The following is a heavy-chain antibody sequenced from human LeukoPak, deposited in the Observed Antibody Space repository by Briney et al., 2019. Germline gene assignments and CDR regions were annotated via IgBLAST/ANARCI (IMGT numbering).Heavy chain of an antibody. CDR3: ARGRSGPVQLERRFPDYFDY. D-gene: IGHD1-1*01. V-gene: IGHV3-21*01. CDR2: ISSSSSYI. CDR1: GFTFSSYS. J-gene: IGHJ4*02. Sequence: PGGSLRLSCAASGFTFSSYSMNWVRQAPGKGLEWVSSISSSSSYIYYADSVKGRFTISRDNAKNSLYLQMNSLRAEDTAVYYCARGRSGPVQLERRFPDYFDYWGQGTLVTVSS.